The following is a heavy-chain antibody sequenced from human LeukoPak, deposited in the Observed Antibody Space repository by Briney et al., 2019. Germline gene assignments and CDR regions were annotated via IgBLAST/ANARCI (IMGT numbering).Heavy chain of an antibody. CDR1: GGTFSSYA. CDR2: IIPILGIA. Sequence: VASVKVSCKASGGTFSSYAISWVRQAPGQGLEWMGRIIPILGIANYAQKFQGRVTITADKSTSTAYMELSSLRSEDTAVYYCARTTHQGYCSGGSCSNWFDPWGQGTLVTVSS. V-gene: IGHV1-69*04. CDR3: ARTTHQGYCSGGSCSNWFDP. J-gene: IGHJ5*02. D-gene: IGHD2-15*01.